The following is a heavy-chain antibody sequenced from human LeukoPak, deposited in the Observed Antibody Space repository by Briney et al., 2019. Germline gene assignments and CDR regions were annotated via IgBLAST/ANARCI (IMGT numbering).Heavy chain of an antibody. D-gene: IGHD6-19*01. V-gene: IGHV1-18*01. Sequence: ASVKVSCKASGYTFTSYAMHWVRQAPGQGLEWMGWISAYNGNTNYAQKLQGRVTMTTDSSTSTAYMELRSLRSDDTAVYYCATTIAVAGSVIDYWGQGTLVTVSS. CDR3: ATTIAVAGSVIDY. J-gene: IGHJ4*02. CDR2: ISAYNGNT. CDR1: GYTFTSYA.